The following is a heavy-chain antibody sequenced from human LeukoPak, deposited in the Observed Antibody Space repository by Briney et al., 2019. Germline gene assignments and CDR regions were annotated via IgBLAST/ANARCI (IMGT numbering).Heavy chain of an antibody. D-gene: IGHD1-26*01. Sequence: QSGGSLRLSCAASRFTFTSYAMSWVRQAPGKGLEWVSSITDSGGSTYYADSVKGRFTISRDNSKNTLYLQMNSLRAEDTAVYYCAKRGAEVGATVAPGDYWGQGTLVTVSS. CDR1: RFTFTSYA. CDR2: ITDSGGST. CDR3: AKRGAEVGATVAPGDY. V-gene: IGHV3-23*01. J-gene: IGHJ4*02.